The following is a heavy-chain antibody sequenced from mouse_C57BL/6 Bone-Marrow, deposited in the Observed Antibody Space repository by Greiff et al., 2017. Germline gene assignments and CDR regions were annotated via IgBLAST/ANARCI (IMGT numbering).Heavy chain of an antibody. J-gene: IGHJ2*01. V-gene: IGHV5-2*01. D-gene: IGHD2-5*01. CDR2: INSDGGRT. Sequence: EVMLVESGGGLVQPGESLKLSCESNEYEFPSHDMSWVRKTPEKRLELVAAINSDGGRTDYPDTMERRFIISRDTTKKTLYLQMSSLRSEDTALYYCARAAYYINPYFDYWGQGTTLTVSS. CDR1: EYEFPSHD. CDR3: ARAAYYINPYFDY.